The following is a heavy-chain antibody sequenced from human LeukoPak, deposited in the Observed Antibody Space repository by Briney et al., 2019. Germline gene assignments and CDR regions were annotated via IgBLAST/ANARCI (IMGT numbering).Heavy chain of an antibody. J-gene: IGHJ4*02. CDR2: ISYDGSNK. CDR3: AGESYDSSGYPPLTGY. D-gene: IGHD3-22*01. V-gene: IGHV3-30-3*01. Sequence: GGSLRLSCAASGFTFSSYAIHWVRQAPGKGLEWVAVISYDGSNKYYADSVKGRFTISRDNSKNTLYLQMNSLRAEDTAVYYCAGESYDSSGYPPLTGYWGQGTLVTVSS. CDR1: GFTFSSYA.